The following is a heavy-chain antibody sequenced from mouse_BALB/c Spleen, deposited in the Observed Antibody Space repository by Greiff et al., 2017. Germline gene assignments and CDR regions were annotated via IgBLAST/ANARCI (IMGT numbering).Heavy chain of an antibody. CDR1: GYSITSDYA. D-gene: IGHD1-2*01. CDR3: AFITTVPYFDY. Sequence: DVKLVESGPGLVKPSQSLSLTCTVTGYSITSDYAWNWIRQFPGNKLEWMGYISYSGSTSYNPSLKSRISITRDTSKNQFFLQLNSVTTEDTATYYCAFITTVPYFDYWGQGTTLTVSS. V-gene: IGHV3-2*02. J-gene: IGHJ2*01. CDR2: ISYSGST.